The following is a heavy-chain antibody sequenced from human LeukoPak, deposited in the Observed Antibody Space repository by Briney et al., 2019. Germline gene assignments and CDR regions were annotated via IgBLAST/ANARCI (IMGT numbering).Heavy chain of an antibody. CDR2: SDPEDGET. J-gene: IGHJ1*01. CDR3: ATAYDSRGYYYLYFQH. CDR1: GYTLTELS. V-gene: IGHV1-24*01. D-gene: IGHD3-22*01. Sequence: GASVKVSCKVSGYTLTELSMHWVRQAPGKGLEWMGGSDPEDGETIYAQKFQGRVTMTEDTSTDTAYMELSSLRSEDTAVYYCATAYDSRGYYYLYFQHWGQGTLVTVSS.